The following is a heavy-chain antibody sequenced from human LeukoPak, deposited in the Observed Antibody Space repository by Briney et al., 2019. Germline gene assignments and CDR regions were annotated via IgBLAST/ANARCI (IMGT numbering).Heavy chain of an antibody. D-gene: IGHD3-10*01. J-gene: IGHJ4*02. CDR1: GYTFTTYH. CDR2: INPSGGST. V-gene: IGHV1-46*01. CDR3: ARSLWFGELPTDY. Sequence: ASVKVSCKASGYTFTTYHMHWVRQAPGQGLEWMGMINPSGGSTGFAQEFQGGLTLTRDTSTSTFYMELSSLRSEDTAVYYCARSLWFGELPTDYWGQGTLVTVSS.